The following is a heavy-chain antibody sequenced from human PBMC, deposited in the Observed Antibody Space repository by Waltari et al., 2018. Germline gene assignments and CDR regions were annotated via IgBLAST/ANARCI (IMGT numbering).Heavy chain of an antibody. J-gene: IGHJ4*02. V-gene: IGHV4-59*01. CDR1: GGSISSYY. Sequence: QVQLQESGPGLVKPSETLSLTCTVSGGSISSYYWSWIRQPPGKGLEWIGYIYYSGSTNYNPSLKRRVTISVDTSKNQFSLKLSSVTAADTAVYYCARVTSMVNDFDYWGQGTLVTVSS. CDR2: IYYSGST. CDR3: ARVTSMVNDFDY. D-gene: IGHD5-18*01.